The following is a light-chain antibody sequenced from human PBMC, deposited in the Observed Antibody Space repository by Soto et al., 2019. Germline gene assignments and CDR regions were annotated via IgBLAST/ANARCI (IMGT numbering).Light chain of an antibody. CDR1: QGIRND. J-gene: IGKJ1*01. CDR2: GAS. CDR3: QQYDNVFT. Sequence: DIQMTQSPSSLSASVGDRVTITCRASQGIRNDLGWYQQRPGKAPKRLIYGASNLETGVSSRFSGSGSGTDFTFTISSLQPEDIATYFCQQYDNVFTFGQGTKVDIK. V-gene: IGKV1-33*01.